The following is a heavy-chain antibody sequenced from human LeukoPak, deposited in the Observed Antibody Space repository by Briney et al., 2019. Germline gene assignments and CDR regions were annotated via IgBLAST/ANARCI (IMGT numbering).Heavy chain of an antibody. CDR3: ARGRVEMATIDFDY. CDR2: IYTSGST. Sequence: PSETLSLTCTVSSGSISSYYWSWIRQPPGKGLEWIGRIYTSGSTNYNPSLKSRVTISVDTSKNQFSLKLSSVTAADTAMYYCARGRVEMATIDFDYWGQGTLVTVSS. V-gene: IGHV4-4*08. CDR1: SGSISSYY. D-gene: IGHD5-24*01. J-gene: IGHJ4*02.